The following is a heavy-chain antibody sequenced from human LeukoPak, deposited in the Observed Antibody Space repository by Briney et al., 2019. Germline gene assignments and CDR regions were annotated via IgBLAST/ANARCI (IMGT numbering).Heavy chain of an antibody. V-gene: IGHV3-21*01. CDR3: AELGITMIGGV. J-gene: IGHJ6*04. D-gene: IGHD3-10*02. Sequence: GGSLRLSCAASGFTFSSYEMNWVRQAPGKGLEWVSSISSSSDYIYYADSVKGRFTISRDNAKNSLYLQMNSLRAEDTAVYYCAELGITMIGGVWGKGTTVTISS. CDR2: ISSSSDYI. CDR1: GFTFSSYE.